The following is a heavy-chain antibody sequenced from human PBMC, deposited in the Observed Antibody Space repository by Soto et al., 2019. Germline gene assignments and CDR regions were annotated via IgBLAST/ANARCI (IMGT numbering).Heavy chain of an antibody. Sequence: QVQLVQSGAEVKKPGASVKVSCKASGYTFTSYGISWVRQAPGQGLEWMGWISGYNGNTNYAQKLQGRVTMTTDTSTSIAYMVLRSLRSDDTAVYYCAIDGYCISTSGRDYDYYGMDVWGQGTTVTVSS. CDR1: GYTFTSYG. CDR3: AIDGYCISTSGRDYDYYGMDV. V-gene: IGHV1-18*01. CDR2: ISGYNGNT. D-gene: IGHD2-2*03. J-gene: IGHJ6*02.